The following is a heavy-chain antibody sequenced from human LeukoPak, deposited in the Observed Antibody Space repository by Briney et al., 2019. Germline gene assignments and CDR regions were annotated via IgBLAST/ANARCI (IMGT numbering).Heavy chain of an antibody. J-gene: IGHJ6*03. D-gene: IGHD2-15*01. V-gene: IGHV7-4-1*02. CDR3: ATLGGLGYCSGGSCYSNFFRYYYYMDV. CDR1: GYTFTSYA. Sequence: ASVKVSCKASGYTFTSYAMNWVRQAPGQGLEWMGWINTNTGNPTYAQGFTGRFVFSLDTSVSTAYLQISSLKTEDTAVYYCATLGGLGYCSGGSCYSNFFRYYYYMDVWGKGTTVTVSS. CDR2: INTNTGNP.